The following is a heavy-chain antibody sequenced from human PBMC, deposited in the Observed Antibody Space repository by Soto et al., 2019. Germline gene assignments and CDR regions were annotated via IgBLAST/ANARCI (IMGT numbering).Heavy chain of an antibody. CDR2: IYYSGST. J-gene: IGHJ6*02. D-gene: IGHD3-10*01. Sequence: QVQLQESGPGLVKPSQTLSLTCTVSGGSISSGGDYWSWIRQHPGKGLEWIGYIYYSGSTYYNPSLKSRVTIAVDTSKNQFSLKLSSVTAVDTAVYYCARGLRFGEDYYCMDVWGQGTTVTVSS. CDR1: GGSISSGGDY. CDR3: ARGLRFGEDYYCMDV. V-gene: IGHV4-31*03.